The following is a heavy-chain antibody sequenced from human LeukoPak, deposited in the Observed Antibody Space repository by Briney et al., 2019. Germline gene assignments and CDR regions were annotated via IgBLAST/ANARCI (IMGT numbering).Heavy chain of an antibody. CDR1: GFTFSRYV. CDR3: AREGDYLIDY. Sequence: SGTSLRLSCAASGFTFSRYVMHWVRQAPGKGLDWVAGVSSNGNSKYYTDSVKGRFTISRDNSKNTLYLQMNSLRAEDTAVYYCAREGDYLIDYWGQGTLVTVSS. D-gene: IGHD4-17*01. CDR2: VSSNGNSK. J-gene: IGHJ4*02. V-gene: IGHV3-30-3*01.